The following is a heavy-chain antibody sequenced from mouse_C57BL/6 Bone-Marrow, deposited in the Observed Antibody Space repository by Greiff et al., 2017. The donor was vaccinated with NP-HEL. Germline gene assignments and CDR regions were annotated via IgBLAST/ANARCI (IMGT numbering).Heavy chain of an antibody. Sequence: VQLHQSGPELVKPGASVKISCKASGYTFTDYYMNWVRQSHGKSLEWIGDINPNNGGSSYNQRFKGKATLTVDKSSSTAYMELRSLTSEDSAVYNCARDYYGSSWYLDVWGTGTTVTVSS. CDR3: ARDYYGSSWYLDV. J-gene: IGHJ1*03. V-gene: IGHV1-26*01. D-gene: IGHD1-1*01. CDR2: INPNNGGS. CDR1: GYTFTDYY.